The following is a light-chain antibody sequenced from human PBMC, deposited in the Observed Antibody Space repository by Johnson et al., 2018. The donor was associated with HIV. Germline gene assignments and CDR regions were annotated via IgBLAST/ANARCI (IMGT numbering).Light chain of an antibody. J-gene: IGLJ1*01. CDR2: YNN. Sequence: QSVLTQSPSVSAAPGQKVTISCSGSSSNIGNNFVSWYQHLPGTTPKLLIYYNNKRPSGIPDRFSGSKSGTSATLGITALQTGDEADYYCGTWDSSLSAYVFGTGTKVTVL. V-gene: IGLV1-51*01. CDR1: SSNIGNNF. CDR3: GTWDSSLSAYV.